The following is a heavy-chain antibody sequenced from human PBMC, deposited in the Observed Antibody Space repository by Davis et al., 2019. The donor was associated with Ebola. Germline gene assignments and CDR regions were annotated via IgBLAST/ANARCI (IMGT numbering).Heavy chain of an antibody. V-gene: IGHV3-30*18. CDR2: ISYDGSNK. CDR3: AKAQHSSSGWLTIYYYYGMDV. CDR1: GFTFSSYG. J-gene: IGHJ6*04. Sequence: GGSLRLSCAASGFTFSSYGMHWVRQAPGKGLEWVAVISYDGSNKYYADSVKGRFTISRDNSKNTLYLQMNSLRAEDTAVYYCAKAQHSSSGWLTIYYYYGMDVWGKGTTVTVSS. D-gene: IGHD6-19*01.